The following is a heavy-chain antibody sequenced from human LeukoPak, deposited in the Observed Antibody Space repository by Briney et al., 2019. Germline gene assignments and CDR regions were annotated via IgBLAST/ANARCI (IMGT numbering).Heavy chain of an antibody. Sequence: GGSLRLSCAASGFTFSSYAMTWVRQAPGKGLERVSALSGSGGSTYYADSVKGRFTISRDNSQNTLYLQMNSLRAEDTAVYYCAKDWAGSDKRYYFDYWGQGTLVTVSS. CDR3: AKDWAGSDKRYYFDY. V-gene: IGHV3-23*01. J-gene: IGHJ4*02. CDR2: LSGSGGST. D-gene: IGHD5-24*01. CDR1: GFTFSSYA.